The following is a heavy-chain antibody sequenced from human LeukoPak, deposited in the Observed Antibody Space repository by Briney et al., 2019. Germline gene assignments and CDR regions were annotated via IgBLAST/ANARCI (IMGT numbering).Heavy chain of an antibody. Sequence: PGGSLRLSCAASGFTFSSYGMSWVRQVPGKGLEWVSAISGSGGSTYYADSVKGRFTISRDNSKNTLYLQMNSLRAEDTAVYYCAKDRLVVTAGDYWGQGTLVTVSS. J-gene: IGHJ4*02. V-gene: IGHV3-23*01. CDR2: ISGSGGST. CDR3: AKDRLVVTAGDY. D-gene: IGHD2-21*02. CDR1: GFTFSSYG.